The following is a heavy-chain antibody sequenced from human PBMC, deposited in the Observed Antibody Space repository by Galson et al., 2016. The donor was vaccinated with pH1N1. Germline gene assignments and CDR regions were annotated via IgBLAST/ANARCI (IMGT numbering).Heavy chain of an antibody. CDR1: GFTFSSYW. J-gene: IGHJ4*02. V-gene: IGHV3-7*01. D-gene: IGHD3-22*01. Sequence: SLRLSCAASGFTFSSYWMSWVRQAPGKGLEWVASIDQHGSQKYSVGSVKGRFTITRDNAKDSLYLQMHSLRAEDTAVYYCARDALDYYDSSGYYFDYWGQGTLVTVSS. CDR3: ARDALDYYDSSGYYFDY. CDR2: IDQHGSQK.